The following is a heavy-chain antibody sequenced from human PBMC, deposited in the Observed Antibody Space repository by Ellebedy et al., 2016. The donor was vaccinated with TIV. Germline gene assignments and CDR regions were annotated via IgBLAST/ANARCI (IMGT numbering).Heavy chain of an antibody. CDR1: GGSISSYY. J-gene: IGHJ4*02. CDR2: IYYSGST. D-gene: IGHD3-16*01. V-gene: IGHV4-59*08. CDR3: ARVKAKGGFGGVIPSTFDY. Sequence: MPSETLSLTCTVSGGSISSYYWSWIRQPPGKGREWIGYIYYSGSTNYNPSLKSRVTISVDTSKNQFSLKLSSVTAADTAVYYCARVKAKGGFGGVIPSTFDYWGQGTLVTVSS.